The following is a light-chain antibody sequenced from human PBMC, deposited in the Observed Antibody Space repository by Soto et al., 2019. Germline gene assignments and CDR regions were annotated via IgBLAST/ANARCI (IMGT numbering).Light chain of an antibody. CDR3: TSYTSSSTYV. CDR1: SSDVGGYNY. J-gene: IGLJ1*01. V-gene: IGLV2-14*03. Sequence: QSALTHPASVSGSPGQSIAISCTGTSSDVGGYNYVSWYQHHPGKAPKLMIYDVSSRPSGVSNRFSGSKSGNTASLTISGLQAEDEADYYCTSYTSSSTYVFGTGTKLTVL. CDR2: DVS.